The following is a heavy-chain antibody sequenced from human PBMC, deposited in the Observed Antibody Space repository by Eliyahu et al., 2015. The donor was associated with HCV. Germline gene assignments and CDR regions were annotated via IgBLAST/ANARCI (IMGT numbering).Heavy chain of an antibody. CDR3: ASGGGGIAVTGTGGWFDP. J-gene: IGHJ5*02. V-gene: IGHV4-59*01. Sequence: QVQLQESGPGLVKPSETLSLTCTVSGXSITTYYWSWIRQPPGKGLEWIGXIXYSGSTNYNPSXKSRVTISIDTSKNQFSLNLTSVTAADTAMYYCASGGGGIAVTGTGGWFDPWGQGTLVTVSS. CDR1: GXSITTYY. CDR2: IXYSGST. D-gene: IGHD6-19*01.